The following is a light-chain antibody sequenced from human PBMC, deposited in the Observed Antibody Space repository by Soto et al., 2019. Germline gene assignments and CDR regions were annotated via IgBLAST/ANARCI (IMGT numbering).Light chain of an antibody. CDR2: GNS. J-gene: IGLJ3*02. CDR3: QSYDSSLSGWV. CDR1: TSNIGAGYD. V-gene: IGLV1-40*01. Sequence: QSVLTQPPSVAGAPGQRVTISCTGSTSNIGAGYDVHWYQPLPGTSPKLLISGNSNRPSGVPDRFSGSKSGPSASLAITGLPAGDEADYYCQSYDSSLSGWVFGGGTKLTVL.